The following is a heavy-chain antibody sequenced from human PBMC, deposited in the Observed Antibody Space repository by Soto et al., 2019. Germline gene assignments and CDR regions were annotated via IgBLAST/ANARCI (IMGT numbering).Heavy chain of an antibody. V-gene: IGHV5-51*01. D-gene: IGHD5-18*01. J-gene: IGHJ4*02. CDR2: IYPGDSDT. Sequence: GGSLKISCKCSGYSFTRYWIGWVRQMPGKGLEWMGIIYPGDSDTRYSPSFQGQVTISADKSISTAYLQWSSLKASDTAMYYCARPTGDGYSPFDYWGQGTLVTVSS. CDR3: ARPTGDGYSPFDY. CDR1: GYSFTRYW.